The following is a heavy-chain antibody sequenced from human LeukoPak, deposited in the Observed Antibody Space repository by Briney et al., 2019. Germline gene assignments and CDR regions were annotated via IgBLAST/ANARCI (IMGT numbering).Heavy chain of an antibody. CDR3: ARGKRGYSSSWYDY. CDR1: GGSFSGYY. D-gene: IGHD6-13*01. J-gene: IGHJ4*02. V-gene: IGHV4-34*01. CDR2: INHSGST. Sequence: PSETLSLTCAVYGGSFSGYYWSWIRQPPGKGLEWIGEINHSGSTNYNPSLKSRVTISVDTSKNQFSLKLSSVTAADTAAYYCARGKRGYSSSWYDYWGQGTLVTVSS.